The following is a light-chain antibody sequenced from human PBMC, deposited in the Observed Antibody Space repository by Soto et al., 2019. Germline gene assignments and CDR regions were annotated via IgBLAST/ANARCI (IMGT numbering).Light chain of an antibody. CDR1: SSDVGGYNY. V-gene: IGLV2-11*01. J-gene: IGLJ1*01. CDR3: CSYAGSYIFYV. CDR2: DVS. Sequence: QSVLTQPRSVSGSPGQSVTISFTGTSSDVGGYNYVSWYQQHPGKAPKLMIYDVSKRPSGVPDRFSGSKSGNTASLTISGLQAEDEADYYCCSYAGSYIFYVFGTGTKVTVL.